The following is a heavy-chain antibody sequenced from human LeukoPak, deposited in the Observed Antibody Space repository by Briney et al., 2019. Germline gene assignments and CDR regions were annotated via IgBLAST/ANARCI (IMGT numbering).Heavy chain of an antibody. CDR1: GYTFTGYY. CDR3: ARDLNSVFGMDV. CDR2: INPNSGGT. V-gene: IGHV1-2*02. D-gene: IGHD3-10*01. J-gene: IGHJ6*02. Sequence: GASVKVSCKASGYTFTGYYMRWVRQAPGQRLEWMGWINPNSGGTNYAQKFQGRVTMTRDTSISTAYMELSRLRSDDTAVYYCARDLNSVFGMDVWGQGTTVTVSS.